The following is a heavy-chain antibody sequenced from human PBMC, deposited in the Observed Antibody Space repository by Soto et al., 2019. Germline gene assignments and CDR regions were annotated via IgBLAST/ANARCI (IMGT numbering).Heavy chain of an antibody. J-gene: IGHJ4*02. CDR3: ASSIAVAGNSVDY. V-gene: IGHV3-30-3*01. CDR1: GFTFSSYA. Sequence: QVQLVESGGGVVQPGRSLRLSCAASGFTFSSYAMHWVRQAPGKGLEWVAVISYDGSNKYYADSVKGRFTISRDNSKNTLYLQMNSLRAEATAVYYCASSIAVAGNSVDYWGQGTLVTVSS. CDR2: ISYDGSNK. D-gene: IGHD6-19*01.